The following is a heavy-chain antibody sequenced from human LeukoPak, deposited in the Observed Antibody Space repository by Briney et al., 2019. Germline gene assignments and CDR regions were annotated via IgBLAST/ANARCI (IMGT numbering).Heavy chain of an antibody. CDR2: INQSGST. V-gene: IGHV4-34*01. J-gene: IGHJ4*02. CDR1: GGSFSDYD. CDR3: ARGPVWRRLLLSVSRRGGYFDY. D-gene: IGHD2-15*01. Sequence: SETLSLTCAVYGGSFSDYDWSWIRQPPGKGLEWIGEINQSGSTNCAPSLKSRVSMSIDTSKSQFSLNLRSVTAADTAVYYCARGPVWRRLLLSVSRRGGYFDYWGQGILVTVSS.